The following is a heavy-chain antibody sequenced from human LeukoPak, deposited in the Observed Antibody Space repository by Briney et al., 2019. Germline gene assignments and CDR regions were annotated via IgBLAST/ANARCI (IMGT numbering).Heavy chain of an antibody. CDR1: GFTFSSYS. V-gene: IGHV3-21*01. Sequence: GGSLRLSCTASGFTFSSYSLNWVRQAPGKGLEWVSSVSTGSNYIYYADSVRGRFTISRDNDKNSLYLQMNSLRVEDTAVYYCARDIRIDYYYYMDVWGKGTTVTVSS. J-gene: IGHJ6*03. CDR3: ARDIRIDYYYYMDV. D-gene: IGHD2-15*01. CDR2: VSTGSNYI.